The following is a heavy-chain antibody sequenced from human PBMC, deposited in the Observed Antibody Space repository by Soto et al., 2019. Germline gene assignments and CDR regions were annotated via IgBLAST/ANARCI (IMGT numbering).Heavy chain of an antibody. CDR1: GFTFSSYE. J-gene: IGHJ4*02. V-gene: IGHV3-48*03. CDR2: ISSSGSTI. D-gene: IGHD5-12*01. CDR3: ARAVMVATPSSPMLDY. Sequence: CAASGFTFSSYEMNWVRQAPGKGPEWVSYISSSGSTIYYADSVKGRFTISRDNAKNSLYLQMNSLRAEDTAVYYCARAVMVATPSSPMLDYWGQGTLVTVSS.